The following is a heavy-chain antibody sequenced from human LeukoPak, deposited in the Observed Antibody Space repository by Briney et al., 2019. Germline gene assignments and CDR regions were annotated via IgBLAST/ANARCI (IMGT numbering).Heavy chain of an antibody. CDR2: INYSGRT. Sequence: SETLSLTCTVSGDSISSSSYYWGWIRQPPGKGLEWIGNINYSGRTYYNPSLKSRVTISVDTSKNQFSLKLSSVTAADTAVYYCARNPSLHIVVVTAIDYWGLGTLVTVSS. CDR1: GDSISSSSYY. D-gene: IGHD2-21*02. J-gene: IGHJ4*02. CDR3: ARNPSLHIVVVTAIDY. V-gene: IGHV4-39*01.